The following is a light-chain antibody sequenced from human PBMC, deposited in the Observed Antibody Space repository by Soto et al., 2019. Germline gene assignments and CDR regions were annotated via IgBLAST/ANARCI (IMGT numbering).Light chain of an antibody. J-gene: IGKJ2*01. CDR3: QQYNSYSYT. V-gene: IGKV1-5*03. CDR1: QSISSW. Sequence: DIQMTQSPSTLSASVGDRVTITCRASQSISSWLAWYQQKPGKAPKLLIYKASSLESGDPSRISGSGSGTEFTLTISSLQPDDFATYYCQQYNSYSYTFGQGTKLEIK. CDR2: KAS.